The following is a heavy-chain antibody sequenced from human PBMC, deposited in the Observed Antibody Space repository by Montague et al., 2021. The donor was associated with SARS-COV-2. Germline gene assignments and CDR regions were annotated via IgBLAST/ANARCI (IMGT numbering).Heavy chain of an antibody. D-gene: IGHD3-10*01. J-gene: IGHJ4*02. CDR1: GGSIGTTTYY. CDR2: IYYSGSN. Sequence: SETLSLTCTVSGGSIGTTTYYWGWIRPPPGKGLEWIGSIYYSGSNYYNSSLKSRVTISLATPKKQFSLEQRFVTAADTAIYYCATRGRGVSPGDYWGQGTLVTVSS. CDR3: ATRGRGVSPGDY. V-gene: IGHV4-39*01.